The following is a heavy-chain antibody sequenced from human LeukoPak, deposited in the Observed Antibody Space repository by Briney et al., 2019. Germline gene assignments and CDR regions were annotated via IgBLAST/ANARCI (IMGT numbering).Heavy chain of an antibody. CDR3: ARDPGYSSGWYYFDY. D-gene: IGHD6-19*01. Sequence: PGGSLRLSCAASGFTFSSYEMNWVRQAPGKGLEWVSYISSSGSTIYYADSVKGRLTISRDNSKNTLYLQMNSLRAEDTAVYYCARDPGYSSGWYYFDYWGQGTLVTVSS. CDR1: GFTFSSYE. J-gene: IGHJ4*02. CDR2: ISSSGSTI. V-gene: IGHV3-48*03.